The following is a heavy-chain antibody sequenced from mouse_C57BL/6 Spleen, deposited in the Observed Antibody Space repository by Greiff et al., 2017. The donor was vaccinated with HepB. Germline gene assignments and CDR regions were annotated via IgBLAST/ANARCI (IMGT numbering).Heavy chain of an antibody. Sequence: EVQLQQSGPELVKPGASVKISCKASGYSFTGYYMNWVKQSPEKSLEWIGEINPSTGGTTYNQKLKAKATLTVDKSSSTAYMQLKSLTSEDSAVYYCASGPYYDYDGGRDYYAMDYWGQGTSVTVSS. CDR3: ASGPYYDYDGGRDYYAMDY. D-gene: IGHD2-4*01. CDR1: GYSFTGYY. J-gene: IGHJ4*01. CDR2: INPSTGGT. V-gene: IGHV1-42*01.